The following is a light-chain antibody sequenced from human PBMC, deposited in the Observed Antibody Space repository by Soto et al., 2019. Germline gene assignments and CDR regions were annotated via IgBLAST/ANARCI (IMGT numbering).Light chain of an antibody. J-gene: IGKJ5*01. CDR3: QQRSSWPRIT. CDR1: ESVSSSY. Sequence: ELVLTHSPGTPSLSPGERATLSCRASESVSSSYLAWYQQKPGQAPRLLVYGASSRATGIPDRFTGSGSGTDFTLTISRLEPDDFAVYYCQQRSSWPRITFGQGTRLENK. CDR2: GAS. V-gene: IGKV3D-20*02.